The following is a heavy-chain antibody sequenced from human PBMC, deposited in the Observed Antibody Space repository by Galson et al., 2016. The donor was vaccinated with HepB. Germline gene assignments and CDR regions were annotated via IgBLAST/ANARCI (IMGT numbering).Heavy chain of an antibody. CDR2: FDPEDGET. CDR1: GYTLTELS. V-gene: IGHV1-24*01. J-gene: IGHJ4*02. Sequence: SVKVSCKVSGYTLTELSMHWVRQAPGKGLEWMGGFDPEDGETIYAQKFQGRVTMTEDTSTDTAYMELSGLKSEDTAVYYCATRQYYYASSGYDSDYFDDWGQGTLVTVSS. CDR3: ATRQYYYASSGYDSDYFDD. D-gene: IGHD3-22*01.